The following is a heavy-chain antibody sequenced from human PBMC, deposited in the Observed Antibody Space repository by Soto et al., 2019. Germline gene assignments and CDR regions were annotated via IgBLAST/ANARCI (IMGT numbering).Heavy chain of an antibody. V-gene: IGHV2-26*01. CDR3: ARIRDEGYYYYYMDV. J-gene: IGHJ6*03. Sequence: QVTLKESGPVLVKPTETLTLTCTVSGFSLSNARMGVSWIRQPPGKALEWLAHIFSNDEKSYSTSLKSRLTISKDTSKSQVVLTMTNMDPVDTATYYSARIRDEGYYYYYMDVWGKGTTVTVSS. CDR2: IFSNDEK. CDR1: GFSLSNARMG.